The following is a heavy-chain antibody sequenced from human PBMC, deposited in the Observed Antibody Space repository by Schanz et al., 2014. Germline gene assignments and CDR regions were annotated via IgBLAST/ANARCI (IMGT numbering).Heavy chain of an antibody. J-gene: IGHJ4*02. Sequence: LVESGGGVVQPGRSLRLSCAASGFTFSSYGMHWVRQVPGKGLEWVAVVCYDGSKKYYADSVKGRFTVSRDNSKNTVYLQMNSLRAEDTAVYYCAKEESPPSLVDYWGQGTLVTVSS. CDR1: GFTFSSYG. V-gene: IGHV3-33*06. CDR3: AKEESPPSLVDY. CDR2: VCYDGSKK.